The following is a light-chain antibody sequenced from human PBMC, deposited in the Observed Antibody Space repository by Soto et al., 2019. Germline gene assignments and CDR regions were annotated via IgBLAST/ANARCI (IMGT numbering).Light chain of an antibody. V-gene: IGLV1-51*01. J-gene: IGLJ2*01. CDR2: DNN. Sequence: QTVVTQPPSVSAAPGQKVTISCSGSSSNIGNNYVSWYQQLPGTAPKLLIYDNNKRPSGIPDRVSGSKSGTSATLGITGLQTGDEADYYCGTWDSSLSALFGGGTKLTVL. CDR3: GTWDSSLSAL. CDR1: SSNIGNNY.